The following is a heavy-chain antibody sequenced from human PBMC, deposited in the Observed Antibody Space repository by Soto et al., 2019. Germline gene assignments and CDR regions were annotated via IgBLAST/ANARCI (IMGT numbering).Heavy chain of an antibody. D-gene: IGHD2-8*02. CDR3: AKGGGRGVPGGDYFDY. J-gene: IGHJ4*02. V-gene: IGHV4-34*01. CDR2: ISRSGSV. CDR1: GGSFSGYY. Sequence: PSETLSLTCGVSGGSFSGYYWNWIRQPPGKGLEWLGEISRSGSVTYNPSLKGRVTMSVDTSKNQFSLTLSSVTAADTAVYYCAKGGGRGVPGGDYFDYWGLGTLVTVSS.